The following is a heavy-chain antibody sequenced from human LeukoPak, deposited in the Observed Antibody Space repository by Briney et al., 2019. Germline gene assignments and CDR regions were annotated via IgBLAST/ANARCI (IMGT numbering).Heavy chain of an antibody. D-gene: IGHD1-26*01. CDR2: IYYNGTT. CDR1: GGAITDSNYY. Sequence: SETLSLTCTVSGGAITDSNYYWGWIRQPPGEGLEWIGNIYYNGTTFYNESVKSRVTISVDTSKNQFSLNLNSVTAADTALFYCARYSGSHYAFDIWGQGTMVTVSS. V-gene: IGHV4-39*01. J-gene: IGHJ3*02. CDR3: ARYSGSHYAFDI.